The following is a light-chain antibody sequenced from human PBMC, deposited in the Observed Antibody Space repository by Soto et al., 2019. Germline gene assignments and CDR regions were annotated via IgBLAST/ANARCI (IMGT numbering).Light chain of an antibody. CDR2: KAS. CDR3: QQYNNS. Sequence: DIQMTQFPSTLSASVGDRVTITCRASQSISTWLAWYQQKPGKAPKLLIYKASSLESGVPSRFSGSGSGTEFTLTISSLQPDDFANYYCQQYNNSFGQGTKVEI. CDR1: QSISTW. J-gene: IGKJ1*01. V-gene: IGKV1-5*03.